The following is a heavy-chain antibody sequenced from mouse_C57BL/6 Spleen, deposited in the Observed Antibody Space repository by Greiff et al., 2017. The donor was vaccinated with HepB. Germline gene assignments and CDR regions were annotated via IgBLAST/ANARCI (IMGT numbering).Heavy chain of an antibody. V-gene: IGHV1-85*01. Sequence: VHLVESGPELVKPGASVKLSCKASGYTFTSYDINWVKQRPGQGLEWIGWIYPRDGSTKYNEKFKGKATLTVDTSSSTAYMELHSLTSEDSAVYFCARGTTVVAGAMDYWGQGTSVTVSS. CDR3: ARGTTVVAGAMDY. CDR2: IYPRDGST. J-gene: IGHJ4*01. D-gene: IGHD1-1*01. CDR1: GYTFTSYD.